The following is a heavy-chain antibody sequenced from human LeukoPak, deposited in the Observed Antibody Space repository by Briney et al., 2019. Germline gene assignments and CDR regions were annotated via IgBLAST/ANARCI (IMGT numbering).Heavy chain of an antibody. D-gene: IGHD3-22*01. J-gene: IGHJ4*02. Sequence: GGSLRLSCAASGFTFNSYNMHWVRQAPGKGLEWVAVISYDGSNKYYADPVKGRFTISRDNSKNTLYLQMNSLRAEDTAVYYCARELHNYYDSSGYAVPDSGLDYWGQGTLVTVSS. V-gene: IGHV3-30*04. CDR3: ARELHNYYDSSGYAVPDSGLDY. CDR1: GFTFNSYN. CDR2: ISYDGSNK.